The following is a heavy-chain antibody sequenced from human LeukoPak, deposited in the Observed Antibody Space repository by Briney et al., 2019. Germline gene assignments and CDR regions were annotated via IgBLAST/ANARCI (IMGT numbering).Heavy chain of an antibody. V-gene: IGHV1-24*01. CDR2: FDPEDGET. D-gene: IGHD1-20*01. Sequence: ASVKVSCTVSGYTLTELSMHWVRQAPGKGLERMGGFDPEDGETIYAQKFQGRVTMTEDTSTDTAYMELSSLRSEDTAVYYCATVTGTRLYYYYMDVWGKGTTVTISS. CDR1: GYTLTELS. CDR3: ATVTGTRLYYYYMDV. J-gene: IGHJ6*03.